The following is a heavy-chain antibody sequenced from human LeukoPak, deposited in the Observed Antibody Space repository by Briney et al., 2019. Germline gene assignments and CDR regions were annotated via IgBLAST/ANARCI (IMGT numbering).Heavy chain of an antibody. CDR1: GGSISSGGYY. CDR2: IYHSGST. J-gene: IGHJ3*02. D-gene: IGHD5-18*01. Sequence: SETLSLTCTVSGGSISSGGYYWSWIRQPPGKGLEWIGYIYHSGSTYYNPSLKSRVTISVDRSKNQFSLKLSSVTAADTAVYYCARDRLGGIQLWSDTFDIWGQGTMVTVSS. V-gene: IGHV4-30-2*01. CDR3: ARDRLGGIQLWSDTFDI.